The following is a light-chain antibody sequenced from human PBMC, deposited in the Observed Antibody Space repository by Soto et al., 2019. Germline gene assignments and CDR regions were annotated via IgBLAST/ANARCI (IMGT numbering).Light chain of an antibody. J-gene: IGKJ2*01. CDR3: QQYGSSPPYT. Sequence: EIVLTQSPGILSLSPGERATLSCRASHSVSSTYLAWYQQKPGQAPRLLIYGASSRATGIPDRFSGSGSGTDFTLTISRLEPEDFAVYYCQQYGSSPPYTFGQGTKLEIK. CDR1: HSVSSTY. CDR2: GAS. V-gene: IGKV3-20*01.